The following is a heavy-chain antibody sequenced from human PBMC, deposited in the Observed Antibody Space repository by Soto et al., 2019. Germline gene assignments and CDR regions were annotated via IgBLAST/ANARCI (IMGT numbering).Heavy chain of an antibody. D-gene: IGHD3-10*01. Sequence: PSETLSLTCAVSGDSITNNNWWTWVRQSPGKGLEWIGEMHHSGSADYNPSLRSRATILVDKSKNQFSLHVTSVTAADSAVYYCARTSGGTYSFDPWGPGTLVTVS. V-gene: IGHV4-4*02. J-gene: IGHJ5*02. CDR2: MHHSGSA. CDR3: ARTSGGTYSFDP. CDR1: GDSITNNNW.